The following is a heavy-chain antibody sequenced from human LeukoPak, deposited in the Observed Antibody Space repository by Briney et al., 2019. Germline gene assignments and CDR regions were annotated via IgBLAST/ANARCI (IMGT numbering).Heavy chain of an antibody. Sequence: SQTLSLTCAMSGDSVSSNSAAWNWIRQSPSRGLEWLGRTYYRSKWYNDYAVSVKSRITINPDTSKNQFSLQLNSVTPEDTAVYYCARAYCSSTSCYLDYWGQETLVTVSS. D-gene: IGHD2-2*01. CDR2: TYYRSKWYN. CDR1: GDSVSSNSAA. V-gene: IGHV6-1*01. J-gene: IGHJ4*02. CDR3: ARAYCSSTSCYLDY.